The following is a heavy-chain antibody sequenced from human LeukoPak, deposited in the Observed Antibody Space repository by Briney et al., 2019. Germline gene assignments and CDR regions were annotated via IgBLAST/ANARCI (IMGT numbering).Heavy chain of an antibody. V-gene: IGHV3-7*03. CDR2: IKQDGSEK. Sequence: GGSLRLSCAASGLTFSSYWMSWVRQAPGKGLEWVANIKQDGSEKYYVDSVKGRFTISRDNSKNTLYLQMNSLRAEDTAVYYCAKDLKRYEDWFDPWGQGTLVTVSS. J-gene: IGHJ5*02. CDR1: GLTFSSYW. D-gene: IGHD3-9*01. CDR3: AKDLKRYEDWFDP.